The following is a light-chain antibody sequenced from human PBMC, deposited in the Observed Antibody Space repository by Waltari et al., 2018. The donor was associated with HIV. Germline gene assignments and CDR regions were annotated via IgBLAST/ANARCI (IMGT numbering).Light chain of an antibody. V-gene: IGLV1-44*01. J-gene: IGLJ1*01. CDR3: AAWDDSLMGYYV. CDR1: SSNIGIKT. Sequence: QSVLTQPPSASGTLGQRVTISCSGSSSNIGIKTVNWFQQLPGTAPKLLIYNNNQRPSGVPDRFSGSKSGTSASLAISGLQSEDEADYYCAAWDDSLMGYYVFGTGTKVTVL. CDR2: NNN.